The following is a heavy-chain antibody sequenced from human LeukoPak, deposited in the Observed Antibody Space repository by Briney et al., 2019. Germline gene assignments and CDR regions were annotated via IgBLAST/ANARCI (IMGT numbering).Heavy chain of an antibody. Sequence: GASVKVSCKASGYTFTGYYMHWVRQAPGQGLGWMGWINPNSGGTNYAQKFQGRVTMTRDTSISTAYMELSRLRSDDTAVYYCARSGIAVAGRGVDYWGQGTLVTVSS. V-gene: IGHV1-2*02. CDR1: GYTFTGYY. J-gene: IGHJ4*02. CDR2: INPNSGGT. D-gene: IGHD6-19*01. CDR3: ARSGIAVAGRGVDY.